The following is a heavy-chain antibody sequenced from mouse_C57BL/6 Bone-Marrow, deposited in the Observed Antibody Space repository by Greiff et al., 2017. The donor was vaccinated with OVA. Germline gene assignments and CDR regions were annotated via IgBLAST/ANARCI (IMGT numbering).Heavy chain of an antibody. J-gene: IGHJ4*01. V-gene: IGHV1-82*01. CDR1: GYAFSSSW. CDR3: AADITTVVATRAMDY. Sequence: VKLVESGPELVKPGASVKISCKASGYAFSSSWMNWVKQRPGKGLEWIGRIYPGDGDTNYNGKFKGKATLTADKSSSTAYMQLSSLTSEDSAVYFCAADITTVVATRAMDYWGQGTSVTVSS. D-gene: IGHD1-1*01. CDR2: IYPGDGDT.